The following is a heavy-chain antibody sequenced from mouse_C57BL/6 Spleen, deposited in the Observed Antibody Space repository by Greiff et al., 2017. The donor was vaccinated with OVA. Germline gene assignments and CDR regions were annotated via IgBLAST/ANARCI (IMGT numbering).Heavy chain of an antibody. CDR2: IDPEDGET. J-gene: IGHJ2*01. Sequence: DVQLQESGAELVKPGASVKLSCTASGFNIKDYYMHWVKQRTEQGLEWIGRIDPEDGETKYAPKFQGKATITADTSSNTAYLQLSSLTSEDTAVYYCASLLTTVPYYFDYWGQGTTLTVSS. CDR3: ASLLTTVPYYFDY. D-gene: IGHD1-1*01. CDR1: GFNIKDYY. V-gene: IGHV14-2*01.